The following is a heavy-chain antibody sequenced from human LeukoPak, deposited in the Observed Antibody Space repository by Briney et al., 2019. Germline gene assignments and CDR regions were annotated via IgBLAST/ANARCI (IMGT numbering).Heavy chain of an antibody. V-gene: IGHV4-4*07. Sequence: SETLSLTCTVSGGSISSYYWSWIRQPAGKGLEWIGRIYTSGSTNYNPSLKSRVTISVDTSKNQFSLKLSSVTAADTAVYYCARLGSTSLYYYYGMDVWGQGTTVTVSS. J-gene: IGHJ6*02. D-gene: IGHD2-2*01. CDR1: GGSISSYY. CDR3: ARLGSTSLYYYYGMDV. CDR2: IYTSGST.